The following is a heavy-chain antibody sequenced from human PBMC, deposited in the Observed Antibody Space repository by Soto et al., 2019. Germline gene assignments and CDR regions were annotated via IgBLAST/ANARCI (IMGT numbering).Heavy chain of an antibody. D-gene: IGHD6-19*01. CDR1: GYTFTGYY. V-gene: IGHV1-2*02. CDR3: ARDPRVAGLLPCDY. Sequence: ASVKVSCKXSGYTFTGYYMHWVRQAPGQGLEWMGWINPNSGGTNYAQKFQGRVTMTRDTSISTAYMELSRLRSDDTAVYYCARDPRVAGLLPCDYWGQGTLVTAPQ. J-gene: IGHJ4*02. CDR2: INPNSGGT.